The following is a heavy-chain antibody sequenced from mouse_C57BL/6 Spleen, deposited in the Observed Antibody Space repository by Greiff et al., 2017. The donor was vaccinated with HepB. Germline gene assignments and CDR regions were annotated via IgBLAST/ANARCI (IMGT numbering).Heavy chain of an antibody. J-gene: IGHJ3*01. CDR3: TPPPGRFAY. Sequence: EVKLVESGAELVRPGASVKLSCTASGFNIKDDYMHWVKQRPEQGLEWIGWIDPENGDTEYASKVQGKATITADTSSNTAYLQLSSLTSEDTAVYYCTPPPGRFAYWGQGTLVTVSA. CDR1: GFNIKDDY. V-gene: IGHV14-4*01. CDR2: IDPENGDT.